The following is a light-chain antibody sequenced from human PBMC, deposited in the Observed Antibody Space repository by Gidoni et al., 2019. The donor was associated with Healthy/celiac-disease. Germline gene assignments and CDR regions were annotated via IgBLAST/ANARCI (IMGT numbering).Light chain of an antibody. V-gene: IGLV3-19*01. CDR1: SLRSYY. J-gene: IGLJ3*02. CDR2: GKN. CDR3: NSRDSSGNHLWV. Sequence: SSELTQAPAVSVALGQTVRITCQGDSLRSYYASWYQQKPGQAPVLVIYGKNNRPSGIPDLFSGSSSGNTASLTITGAQAEDEADYYCNSRDSSGNHLWVFGGGTKLTVL.